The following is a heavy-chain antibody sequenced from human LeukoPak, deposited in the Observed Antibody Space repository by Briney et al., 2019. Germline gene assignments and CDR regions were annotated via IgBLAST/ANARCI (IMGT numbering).Heavy chain of an antibody. CDR1: GFTFSNYA. CDR3: AKGGPVAADPRYFQH. J-gene: IGHJ1*01. CDR2: ISGSGDST. D-gene: IGHD6-19*01. V-gene: IGHV3-23*01. Sequence: GGSLRLSCAASGFTFSNYAMSWVRQALGKGLEWVSAISGSGDSTYYADSVEGRFTISRDNSKNTLSLQMNSLRAEDTAVYYCAKGGPVAADPRYFQHWGQGTLVTVSS.